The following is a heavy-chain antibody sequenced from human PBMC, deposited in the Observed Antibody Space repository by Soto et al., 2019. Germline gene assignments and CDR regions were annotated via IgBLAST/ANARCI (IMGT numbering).Heavy chain of an antibody. J-gene: IGHJ6*02. Sequence: GGSLRLSCAASGFTFNIYPMTWVRQAPGKGLEWVSAISGTAGITYYADSVKGRFTISRDNSKNTLYLQMNSLRAEDTAVYFCAKASIKIPLYGMDVWGQGTTVTVSS. D-gene: IGHD5-12*01. CDR3: AKASIKIPLYGMDV. CDR2: ISGTAGIT. CDR1: GFTFNIYP. V-gene: IGHV3-23*01.